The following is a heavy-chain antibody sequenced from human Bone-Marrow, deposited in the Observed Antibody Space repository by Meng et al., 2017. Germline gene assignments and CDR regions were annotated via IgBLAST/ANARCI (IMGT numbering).Heavy chain of an antibody. V-gene: IGHV1-8*01. J-gene: IGHJ5*02. D-gene: IGHD4-23*01. CDR2: LNPRTGNT. Sequence: QVQLVQSGADVKKPGASVRVTCKASGYIFTNYDLNWVRQAAGQGPEWMGWLNPRTGNTGYAQKFQGRVTLTRDTSRGTAYMELSSLTSDDTAIYYCARDYGGNSGRFDPWGQGTLVTVSS. CDR3: ARDYGGNSGRFDP. CDR1: GYIFTNYD.